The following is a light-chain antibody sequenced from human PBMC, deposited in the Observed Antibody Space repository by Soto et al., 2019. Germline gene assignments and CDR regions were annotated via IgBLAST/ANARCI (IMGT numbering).Light chain of an antibody. CDR3: AAWDDSLKGYV. V-gene: IGLV1-44*01. Sequence: QSVLTQPPSASGTPGQRVTISCSGSSSNIGSNTVNWYQQLPRTAPKLLIYSDNQRPSGVPDRFSGSKSGTSASLAISGLQSEDEAAYYCAAWDDSLKGYVFGAGTKLTVL. J-gene: IGLJ1*01. CDR2: SDN. CDR1: SSNIGSNT.